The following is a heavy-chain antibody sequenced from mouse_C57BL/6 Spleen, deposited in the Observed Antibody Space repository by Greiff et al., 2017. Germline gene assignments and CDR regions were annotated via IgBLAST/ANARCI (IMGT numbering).Heavy chain of an antibody. J-gene: IGHJ2*01. CDR1: GYTFTSYG. D-gene: IGHD1-1*01. Sequence: VQLQQSGAELARPGASVKLSCKASGYTFTSYGISWVKQRTGQGLEWIGEIYPRSGNTYYNEKFKGKATLTADKSSSTAYMELRSLTSEDSAVYFWARAPVGYPYYFDYWGQGTTLTGSS. V-gene: IGHV1-81*01. CDR3: ARAPVGYPYYFDY. CDR2: IYPRSGNT.